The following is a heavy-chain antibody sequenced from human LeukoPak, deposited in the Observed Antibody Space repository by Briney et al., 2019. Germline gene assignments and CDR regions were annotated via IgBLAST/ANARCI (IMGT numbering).Heavy chain of an antibody. CDR2: INPNSGGT. J-gene: IGHJ5*02. CDR3: ARESLDIVVVPAAIVIDP. D-gene: IGHD2-2*01. Sequence: ASLKVSCKASGYTFTGYYMHWVRQTPGQGLEWMGWINPNSGGTNYAQKFQGRVTMTRDTSISTAYMELSRLRSDDTAVYYCARESLDIVVVPAAIVIDPWGQGTLVTVSS. V-gene: IGHV1-2*02. CDR1: GYTFTGYY.